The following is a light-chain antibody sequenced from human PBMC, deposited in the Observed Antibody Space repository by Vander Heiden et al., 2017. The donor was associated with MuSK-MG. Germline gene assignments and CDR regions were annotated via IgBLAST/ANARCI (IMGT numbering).Light chain of an antibody. CDR1: QSISSY. V-gene: IGKV1-39*01. CDR3: QQSDSTPLT. CDR2: AAS. J-gene: IGKJ4*01. Sequence: DIQMTQSPSSLSASVGDRVTITCRASQSISSYLNWYQQKPGKAPKLLIYAASSLQSGVPSRFSGSGSRTDFTLTISRLQPEDFATYYCQQSDSTPLTFGGGTKVEIK.